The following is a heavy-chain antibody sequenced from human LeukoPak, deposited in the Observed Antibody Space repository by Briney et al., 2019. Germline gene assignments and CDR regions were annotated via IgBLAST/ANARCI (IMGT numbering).Heavy chain of an antibody. D-gene: IGHD6-19*01. Sequence: GSLRLSCAASGFTFSSYAMSWVRQAPGKGLEWIGEINHSGSTNYNPSLKSRVTISVDTSKNQFSLKLSSVTAADTAVYYCARGMAVAGTAWFDPWGQGTLVTVSS. J-gene: IGHJ5*02. CDR2: INHSGST. CDR1: GFTFSSYA. CDR3: ARGMAVAGTAWFDP. V-gene: IGHV4-34*01.